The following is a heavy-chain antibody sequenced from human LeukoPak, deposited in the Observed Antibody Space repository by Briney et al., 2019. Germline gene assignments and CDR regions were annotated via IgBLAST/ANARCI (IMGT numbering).Heavy chain of an antibody. Sequence: NPSETLSLTCTVSGGSISSYYWSLIRQPPGKGLEWIGYIYYSGSTDYNPSLKSRVTISVDTSKNQFSLKLSSVTAADTAVYYCARAGSMFGVVVFDYWGQGTLVTVSS. J-gene: IGHJ4*02. D-gene: IGHD3-3*01. CDR1: GGSISSYY. V-gene: IGHV4-59*01. CDR2: IYYSGST. CDR3: ARAGSMFGVVVFDY.